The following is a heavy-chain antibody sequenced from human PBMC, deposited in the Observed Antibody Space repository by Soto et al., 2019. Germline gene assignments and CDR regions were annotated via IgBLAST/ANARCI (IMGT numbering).Heavy chain of an antibody. D-gene: IGHD1-7*01. CDR2: ISSSGSTI. V-gene: IGHV3-48*03. CDR3: AKDLTGTIGGFGY. Sequence: GGAPRISFAAPGFTLSSFEIKWGRQAPGEGVEGGSYISSSGSTIHYPDSVKGRITISRDNDKNSLYLQMNSLRAEEPAVYYCAKDLTGTIGGFGYWGQGTLVTV. CDR1: GFTLSSFE. J-gene: IGHJ4*02.